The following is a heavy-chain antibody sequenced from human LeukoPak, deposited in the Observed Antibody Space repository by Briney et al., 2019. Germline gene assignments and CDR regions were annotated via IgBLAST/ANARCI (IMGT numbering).Heavy chain of an antibody. CDR3: ARDAGYSSSWYWYNWFDP. D-gene: IGHD6-13*01. CDR2: INTNTGNP. Sequence: ASVKVSCKASGYTFTSYAMNWVRQAPGQGLEWRGWINTNTGNPTYAQGFTGPFVFSLDTSVSTAYLQISSLKAEDTAVYYCARDAGYSSSWYWYNWFDPWGQGTLVTVSS. CDR1: GYTFTSYA. V-gene: IGHV7-4-1*02. J-gene: IGHJ5*02.